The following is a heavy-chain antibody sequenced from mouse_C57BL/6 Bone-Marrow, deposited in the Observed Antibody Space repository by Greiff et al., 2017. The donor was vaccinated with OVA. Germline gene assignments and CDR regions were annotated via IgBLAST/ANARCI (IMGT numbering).Heavy chain of an antibody. Sequence: EVKLVESGGGLVKPGGSLKLSCAASGFTFSSYAMSWVRQTPEKRLEWVATISDGGSYTYYPDNVQGRFTISRDNAKNNPYLQMSHLTSEDTAMYYCAREDLRSRAYWGQGTLVTVSA. D-gene: IGHD1-1*01. CDR2: ISDGGSYT. J-gene: IGHJ3*01. CDR1: GFTFSSYA. CDR3: AREDLRSRAY. V-gene: IGHV5-4*01.